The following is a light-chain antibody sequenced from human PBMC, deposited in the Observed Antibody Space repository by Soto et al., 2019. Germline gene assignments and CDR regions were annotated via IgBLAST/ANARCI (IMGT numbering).Light chain of an antibody. J-gene: IGKJ1*01. CDR2: GAS. Sequence: EIVLTQSPGTLSLSQGERATLSCRASQSVSSSYLAWYQQKPGQAPRLLIYGASSRATGIPDGFSGSGSGTDFTLTISRLEPEDFAVYYCQQYGSSPWTFGQGTKVDIK. CDR3: QQYGSSPWT. CDR1: QSVSSSY. V-gene: IGKV3-20*01.